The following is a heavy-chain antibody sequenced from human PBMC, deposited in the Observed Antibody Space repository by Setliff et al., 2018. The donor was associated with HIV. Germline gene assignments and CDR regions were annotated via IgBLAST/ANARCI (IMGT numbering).Heavy chain of an antibody. Sequence: KPGGSLRLSCAASVFTFGDYTMNWVRQAPGKGLEWVSSISSSSVYIYYADSVKDRFTISRDNAKNSLYLQMNRLRAEDTAVYYCARDDGGYVFGVYFDYWGQGARVTVTS. D-gene: IGHD5-18*01. J-gene: IGHJ4*02. CDR2: ISSSSVYI. CDR3: ARDDGGYVFGVYFDY. V-gene: IGHV3-21*06. CDR1: VFTFGDYT.